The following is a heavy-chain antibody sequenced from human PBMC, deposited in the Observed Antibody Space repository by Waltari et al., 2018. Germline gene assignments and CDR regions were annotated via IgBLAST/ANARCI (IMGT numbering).Heavy chain of an antibody. J-gene: IGHJ4*02. CDR1: GGSISSSSYY. D-gene: IGHD2-21*01. CDR2: IYYSGST. V-gene: IGHV4-39*07. Sequence: QLQLQESGPGLVKPSETLSLTCTVSGGSISSSSYYWGWIRQPPGKGMEWIGSIYYSGSTYYNPSLKIRVTISVDTSKNQFSPKLSSVTAADTAVYYCARDPGCGGDCFDYWGQGTLVTVSS. CDR3: ARDPGCGGDCFDY.